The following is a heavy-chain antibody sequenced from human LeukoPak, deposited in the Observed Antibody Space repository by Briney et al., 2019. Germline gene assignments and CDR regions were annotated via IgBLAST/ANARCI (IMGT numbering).Heavy chain of an antibody. CDR2: INHNGST. D-gene: IGHD3-22*01. CDR1: GGSFSGYY. V-gene: IGHV4-34*01. J-gene: IGHJ3*02. Sequence: SETLSLTCAVYGGSFSGYYWSWIRQPPGKGLEWIGEINHNGSTNYNPSLKSRVTISVDTSKNQFSLKLSSVTAADTAVYYCARGRDSSGSSYDAFDIWGQGTMVTVSS. CDR3: ARGRDSSGSSYDAFDI.